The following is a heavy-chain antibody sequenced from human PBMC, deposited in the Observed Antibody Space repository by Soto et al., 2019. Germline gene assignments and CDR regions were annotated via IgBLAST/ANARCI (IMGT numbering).Heavy chain of an antibody. CDR1: GGSMNSYY. CDR3: AGHGLHVVDS. J-gene: IGHJ4*02. CDR2: VYYAGNT. Sequence: SETLSLTCSVSGGSMNSYYWSWIRHSPGKGLGWIGYVYYAGNTTYSPSLKSRVTISLDPSQNQYSLELRSVTAADTAVYFCAGHGLHVVDSWGRGTLVIGS. V-gene: IGHV4-59*08.